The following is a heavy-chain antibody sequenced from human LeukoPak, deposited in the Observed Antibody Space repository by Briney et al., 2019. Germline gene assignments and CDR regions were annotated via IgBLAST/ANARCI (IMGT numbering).Heavy chain of an antibody. D-gene: IGHD3-10*01. CDR2: ISSSSSYI. J-gene: IGHJ6*03. V-gene: IGHV3-21*01. CDR1: GFTFSSYS. Sequence: GGSLRLSCAASGFTFSSYSMNWVRQAPGKGLEWVSSISSSSSYIYYADSVKGRFTISRDNAKNSLYPQMNSLRAEDAAVYYCARDAGGPDGLYKDVWGKGTTVTVSS. CDR3: ARDAGGPDGLYKDV.